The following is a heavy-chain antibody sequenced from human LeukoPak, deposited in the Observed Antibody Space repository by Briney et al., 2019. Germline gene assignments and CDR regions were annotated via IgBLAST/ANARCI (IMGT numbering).Heavy chain of an antibody. CDR2: VYMGGTT. CDR3: ARGLLRDGYTYSYSFDY. D-gene: IGHD5-18*01. Sequence: PGGSLRLSCAASGFTVSTNYMNWVRQAPGKGLEWVPVVYMGGTTYYADSVKGRFTISRDITKNTIYLQMNNLRAEDTAVYYCARGLLRDGYTYSYSFDYWGQGTLVTVSS. V-gene: IGHV3-66*01. J-gene: IGHJ4*02. CDR1: GFTVSTNY.